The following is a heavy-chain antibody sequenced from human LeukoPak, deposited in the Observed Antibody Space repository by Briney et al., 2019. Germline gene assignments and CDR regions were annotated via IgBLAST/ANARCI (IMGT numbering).Heavy chain of an antibody. J-gene: IGHJ4*02. D-gene: IGHD5-18*01. Sequence: GGSLRLSCAASGFTFSSYEMNWVRQAPGKGLEWVSYISSSGSTIYYADSVKGRFTISRDNAKNSLYLQMNSLRAEDTAVYYCARRGYSYGLTFDYWGQGTLVTVSS. CDR1: GFTFSSYE. CDR3: ARRGYSYGLTFDY. CDR2: ISSSGSTI. V-gene: IGHV3-48*03.